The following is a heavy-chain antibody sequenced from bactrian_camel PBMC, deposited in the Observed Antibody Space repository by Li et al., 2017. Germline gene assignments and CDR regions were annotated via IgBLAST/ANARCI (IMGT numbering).Heavy chain of an antibody. Sequence: HVQLVESGGGSVQPGGSLRLSCAASGDTSRISCMGWFRQRPGEARELVASFDSIGTTDYSDFVKGRFTISQDNANNTVYLQMNSLKPEDTAMYYCAARFGRIQACAVGPSLGTFGYWGQGTQVTVS. J-gene: IGHJ6*01. CDR1: GDTSRISC. CDR3: AARFGRIQACAVGPSLGTFGY. CDR2: FDSIGTT. V-gene: IGHV3S53*01. D-gene: IGHD5*01.